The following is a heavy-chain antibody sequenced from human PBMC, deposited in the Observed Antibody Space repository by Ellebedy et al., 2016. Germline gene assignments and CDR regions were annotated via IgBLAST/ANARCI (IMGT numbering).Heavy chain of an antibody. CDR2: IDPSDSYT. CDR3: ARHVGRAARHFDY. D-gene: IGHD6-6*01. J-gene: IGHJ4*02. CDR1: GYSFTTYW. V-gene: IGHV5-10-1*01. Sequence: GESLKISCKASGYSFTTYWIIWVRQMPGKGLDWLVGIDPSDSYTNLSPSFQGRVTMSADKSISAAYLHWSSLKASDSAMYYCARHVGRAARHFDYWGQGTLVTVSS.